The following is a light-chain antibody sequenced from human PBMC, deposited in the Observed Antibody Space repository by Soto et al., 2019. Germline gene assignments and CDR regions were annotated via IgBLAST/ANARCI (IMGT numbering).Light chain of an antibody. CDR3: QKYGISPT. CDR1: QSVSSNY. J-gene: IGKJ4*01. Sequence: EIVLTQSPGTLSLSPGXRATLSCRASQSVSSNYLAWYQQKPGQPPNLLIYGASNRATGIADRFSGSGSGTDFTLTISRLEPEDFAVYFCQKYGISPTFGGGTKADIK. CDR2: GAS. V-gene: IGKV3-20*01.